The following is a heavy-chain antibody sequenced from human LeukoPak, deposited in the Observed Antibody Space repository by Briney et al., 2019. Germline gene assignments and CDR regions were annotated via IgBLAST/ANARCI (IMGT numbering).Heavy chain of an antibody. V-gene: IGHV3-30*02. CDR3: AKGGGYEAQYYYYLDV. D-gene: IGHD5-12*01. Sequence: GGSLRLSCAASGFTFSSYGMHWVRQAPGKGLEWVAFIRYDGSNKYYADSVKGRFTVSRDNSKNTLYLQMKSLRAEDTAVYYCAKGGGYEAQYYYYLDVWGKGTTVTISS. CDR1: GFTFSSYG. CDR2: IRYDGSNK. J-gene: IGHJ6*03.